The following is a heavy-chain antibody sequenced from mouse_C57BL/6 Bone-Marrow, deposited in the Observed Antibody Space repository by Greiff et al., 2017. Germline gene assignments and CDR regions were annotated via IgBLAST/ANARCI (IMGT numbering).Heavy chain of an antibody. Sequence: QVQLKQSGAELVKPGASVKLSCKASGYTFTSYWMHWVKQRPGRGLEWIGRIAPNSGGTKYNEKFKSKATLTVDKPSSTAYMQLSSLTSEDSAVYYCARGGYSNPDYWGQGTTLTVSS. V-gene: IGHV1-72*01. J-gene: IGHJ2*01. D-gene: IGHD2-5*01. CDR2: IAPNSGGT. CDR3: ARGGYSNPDY. CDR1: GYTFTSYW.